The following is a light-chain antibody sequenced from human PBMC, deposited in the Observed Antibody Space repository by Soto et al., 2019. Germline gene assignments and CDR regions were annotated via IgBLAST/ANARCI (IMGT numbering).Light chain of an antibody. J-gene: IGKJ4*01. Sequence: DIVLTRARGTLSFAPGERATRPCRASKRVISSYIDWHQQKRGQAPRRLIYGASTRATGVPVRFSGSGSGTEFTLTITSLQTEDFAVYYCQEYNNWRSITFGGGTKVDI. CDR2: GAS. CDR1: KRVISSY. V-gene: IGKV3-15*01. CDR3: QEYNNWRSIT.